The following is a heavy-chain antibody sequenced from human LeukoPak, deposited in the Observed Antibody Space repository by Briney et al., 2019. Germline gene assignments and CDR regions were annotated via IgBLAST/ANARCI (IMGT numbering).Heavy chain of an antibody. CDR2: IYYSGST. CDR1: GGSISSYY. CDR3: ARAPYYYDSSGYYSDAFDI. D-gene: IGHD3-22*01. J-gene: IGHJ3*02. Sequence: PSETLSLTCTVSGGSISSYYWSWIRQPPGKGLEWIGYIYYSGSTNYNPSLKSRVTISVDTSKNQFSLKLSSVTAADTAVYYCARAPYYYDSSGYYSDAFDIWGQGTMVTVSS. V-gene: IGHV4-59*01.